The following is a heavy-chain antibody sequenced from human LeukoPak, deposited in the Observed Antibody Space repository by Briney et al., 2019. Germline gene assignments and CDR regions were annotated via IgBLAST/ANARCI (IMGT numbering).Heavy chain of an antibody. D-gene: IGHD3-10*01. V-gene: IGHV1-69*06. CDR3: AGGSGSYSDAFDI. Sequence: SVKVSCKASGGTFSSYAISWMRQAPGQGLEWMGGIIPIFGTANYAQKFQGRVTITADKSTSTAYMELSSLRSEDTAVYYCAGGSGSYSDAFDIWGQGTMVTVSS. CDR2: IIPIFGTA. J-gene: IGHJ3*02. CDR1: GGTFSSYA.